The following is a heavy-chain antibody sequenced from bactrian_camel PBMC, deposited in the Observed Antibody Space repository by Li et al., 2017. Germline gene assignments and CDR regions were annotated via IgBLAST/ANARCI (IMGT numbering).Heavy chain of an antibody. CDR1: SHTFSSNI. V-gene: IGHV3S53*01. D-gene: IGHD7*01. CDR2: IYLGGGNT. J-gene: IGHJ4*01. Sequence: VQLVESGGGLVQPGRSLRLSCTASSHTFSSNIMGRFRQGAGKMRGPVATIYLGGGNTRYADSVKGRFTISRDSAANTVYPIMNFLQPEDTGNYSCKTDSPTYRYCSSRGFVQSQGTQVTVS.